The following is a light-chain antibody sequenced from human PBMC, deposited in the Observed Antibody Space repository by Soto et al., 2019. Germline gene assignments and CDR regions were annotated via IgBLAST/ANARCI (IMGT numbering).Light chain of an antibody. Sequence: SYELTQPPSVSVAPGQTARITCGGDHIGGKSVHWYQQKPDQAPLLVVYDDADRPSGIPERFSGSNSDNTATLTIGRVEAGDEADYYCQVWDAGSDHVVFGGGTKLTVL. CDR3: QVWDAGSDHVV. V-gene: IGLV3-21*02. CDR2: DDA. CDR1: HIGGKS. J-gene: IGLJ2*01.